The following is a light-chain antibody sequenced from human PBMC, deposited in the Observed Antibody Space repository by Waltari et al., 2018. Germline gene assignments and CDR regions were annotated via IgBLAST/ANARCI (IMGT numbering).Light chain of an antibody. V-gene: IGLV2-8*01. CDR2: EVS. CDR1: SSDVGGYNY. J-gene: IGLJ2*01. Sequence: SSDVGGYNYVSWYQQHPGKAPKLMIYEVSGRPSGVPDRFSGSKSGNTASLTVSGLQAEDEADYYCSSYAGSNNVVFGGGTKLTVL. CDR3: SSYAGSNNVV.